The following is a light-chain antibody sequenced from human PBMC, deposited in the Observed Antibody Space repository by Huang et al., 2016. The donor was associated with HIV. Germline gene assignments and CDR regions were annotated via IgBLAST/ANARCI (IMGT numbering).Light chain of an antibody. V-gene: IGKV3-15*01. CDR2: GAS. CDR3: QHYNNWPPLT. J-gene: IGKJ4*01. CDR1: QNIGTN. Sequence: EIVLRQFPATVSVSPGEGATLSCRASQNIGTNLAWYQQRPGQAPRPLIYGASTRATGGPARFSGSGSGTEVTLTLSSLQSEDLATYYCQHYNNWPPLTFGGGTKV.